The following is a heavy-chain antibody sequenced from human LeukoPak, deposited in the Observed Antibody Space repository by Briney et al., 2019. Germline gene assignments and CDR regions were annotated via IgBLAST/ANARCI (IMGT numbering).Heavy chain of an antibody. CDR1: GGSISSYY. J-gene: IGHJ4*02. CDR3: ARHVGVTTFDY. V-gene: IGHV4-59*08. Sequence: SETLSLTCTVSGGSISSYYWSWIRQPPGKGLEWIGYIYYSGSTNYNPSLKSRVTISVDTSKNQFSLKLSSVTAADTAVYYCARHVGVTTFDYWGQGALVTVSS. D-gene: IGHD2-21*01. CDR2: IYYSGST.